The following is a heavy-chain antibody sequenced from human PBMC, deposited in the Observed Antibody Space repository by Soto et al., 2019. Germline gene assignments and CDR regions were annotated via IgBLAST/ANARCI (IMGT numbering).Heavy chain of an antibody. CDR2: ISGSGGST. D-gene: IGHD6-19*01. CDR1: GFTFSSYA. V-gene: IGHV3-23*01. J-gene: IGHJ4*02. CDR3: EEVIRYSSGWYFFEY. Sequence: EVQLLESGGGLVQPGGSLRLSCAASGFTFSSYAMSWVRQAPGKGLEWVSAISGSGGSTYYADSVKGRFTIYRDNSKHPLDLQMNSRRAEDTAVYYCEEVIRYSSGWYFFEYWGQGTLVTVSS.